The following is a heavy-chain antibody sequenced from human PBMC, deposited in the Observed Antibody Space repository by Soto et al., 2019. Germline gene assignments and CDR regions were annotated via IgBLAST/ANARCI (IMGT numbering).Heavy chain of an antibody. CDR3: AKDRGAWYYCGSGSPGGGYLA. CDR2: ISGSGGST. D-gene: IGHD3-10*01. Sequence: GGSLRLSCAASGFTFSSYAMSWVRQAPGKGLEWVSAISGSGGSTYYADSVKGRFTISRDNSKNTLYLQMNSLRAEDTAVYYCAKDRGAWYYCGSGSPGGGYLAWGQGTLVTVSS. CDR1: GFTFSSYA. J-gene: IGHJ5*02. V-gene: IGHV3-23*01.